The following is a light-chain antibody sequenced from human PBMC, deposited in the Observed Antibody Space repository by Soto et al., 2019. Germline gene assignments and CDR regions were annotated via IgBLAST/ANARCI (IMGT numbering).Light chain of an antibody. CDR1: QNVYNN. CDR3: QQCRNWPLT. CDR2: DAS. Sequence: EIVMTRSPATLSVSPGEGATLSCKASQNVYNNLAWYQQRPGQPPRLLIYDASTRATGISARFSGSGYGTEFTLTISSLQSEDFAVYFCQQCRNWPLTFGGG. V-gene: IGKV3-15*01. J-gene: IGKJ4*01.